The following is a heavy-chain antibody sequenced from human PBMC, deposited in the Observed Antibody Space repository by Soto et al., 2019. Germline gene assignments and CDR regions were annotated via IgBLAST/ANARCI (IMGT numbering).Heavy chain of an antibody. Sequence: QVQLQESGPGLVKPSQTLSLICTVSGGSINSGGYYWNWIRQHPGKGLEWIGYIFYSRSTYYNPSRMSLVTISAETSENQFALDLSAVTAAYTSVYFCARGYRQSGYSSSWVFDYWGQGTLVNVSS. CDR2: IFYSRST. CDR1: GGSINSGGYY. V-gene: IGHV4-31*01. D-gene: IGHD6-13*01. J-gene: IGHJ4*02. CDR3: ARGYRQSGYSSSWVFDY.